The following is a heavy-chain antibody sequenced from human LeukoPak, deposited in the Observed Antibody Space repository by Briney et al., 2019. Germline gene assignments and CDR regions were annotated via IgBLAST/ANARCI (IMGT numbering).Heavy chain of an antibody. D-gene: IGHD5-24*01. CDR2: GYYSGTT. CDR1: GGSIKSNY. Sequence: PSETLSLTCTVSGGSIKSNYWSWIRQPPGKGLEWIGYGYYSGTTNYNPSLKSRVTMSLDTSKSQFSLKLRFVTTADTAVYYCAREGDPGSGYNYGNWLDPWGQGTLVTVSS. J-gene: IGHJ5*02. V-gene: IGHV4-59*01. CDR3: AREGDPGSGYNYGNWLDP.